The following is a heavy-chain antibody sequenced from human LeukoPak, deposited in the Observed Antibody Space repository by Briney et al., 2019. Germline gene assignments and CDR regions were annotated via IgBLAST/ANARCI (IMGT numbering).Heavy chain of an antibody. CDR3: ARDVCSGGSCYRNFDY. Sequence: GASVKVSGKASGYTFTGYYMHWVRQAPGQGLEWMGGIIPIFGTANYAQKFQGRVTITADESTSTAYMELSSLRSEDTAVYYCARDVCSGGSCYRNFDYWGQGTLVTVSS. V-gene: IGHV1-69*13. CDR1: GYTFTGYY. J-gene: IGHJ4*02. D-gene: IGHD2-15*01. CDR2: IIPIFGTA.